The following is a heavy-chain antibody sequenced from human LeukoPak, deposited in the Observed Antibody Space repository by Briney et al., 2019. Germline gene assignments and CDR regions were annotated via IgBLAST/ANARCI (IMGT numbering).Heavy chain of an antibody. J-gene: IGHJ5*02. D-gene: IGHD2-2*01. Sequence: ASVKVSCNASGYTFTSYGISWVRQAPGQGLEWMGWISAYNGNTNYAQKLQGRVTMTTDTSTSTAYMELRSLRSDDTAVYYCAREVIEVVPAATRGWFDPWGQGTLVTVSS. CDR3: AREVIEVVPAATRGWFDP. V-gene: IGHV1-18*01. CDR2: ISAYNGNT. CDR1: GYTFTSYG.